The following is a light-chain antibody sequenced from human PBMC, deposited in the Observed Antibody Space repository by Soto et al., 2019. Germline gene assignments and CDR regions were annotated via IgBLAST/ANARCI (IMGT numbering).Light chain of an antibody. CDR1: QNISTY. J-gene: IGKJ1*01. Sequence: EIVLTQSQATLSLSPGEGASLSCRASQNISTYLAWYQQRPGQVPRLLIYGVSKRAPAIPARFSGSGSGTDFTLTVSGLETEDFAAYYCQQRTNSPPWTFGQGTRVELK. CDR2: GVS. V-gene: IGKV3-11*01. CDR3: QQRTNSPPWT.